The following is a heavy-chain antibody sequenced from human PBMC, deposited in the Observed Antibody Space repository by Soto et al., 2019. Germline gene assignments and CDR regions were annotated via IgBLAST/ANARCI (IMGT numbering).Heavy chain of an antibody. D-gene: IGHD3-3*01. Sequence: ASVKVSCKASGYTFTSYAMHWVRQAPGQRLEWMGWINAGNGNTKYSQKFQGRVTITRDTSASTAYMELSSLRSEDTAVYYCAREAESGRYYGFWGGYWFDPWGKGTLVTVAS. CDR3: AREAESGRYYGFWGGYWFDP. CDR1: GYTFTSYA. J-gene: IGHJ5*02. V-gene: IGHV1-3*01. CDR2: INAGNGNT.